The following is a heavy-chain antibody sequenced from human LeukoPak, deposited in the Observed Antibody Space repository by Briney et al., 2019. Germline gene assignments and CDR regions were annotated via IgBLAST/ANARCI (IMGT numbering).Heavy chain of an antibody. CDR2: INHSGST. D-gene: IGHD4-23*01. J-gene: IGHJ6*03. Sequence: SETLSLTCAVYGGSFSGYYWSWIRQPPGKGLEWIGEINHSGSTNYNPSLKSRVTISVDTSKNQFSLKLSSVTAADTAVYYCARTRGYSYYYYYYMDVWGKETTVTVSS. V-gene: IGHV4-34*01. CDR1: GGSFSGYY. CDR3: ARTRGYSYYYYYYMDV.